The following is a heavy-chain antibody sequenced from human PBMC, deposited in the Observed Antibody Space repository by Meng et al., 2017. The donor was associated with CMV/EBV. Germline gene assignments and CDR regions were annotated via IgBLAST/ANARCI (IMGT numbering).Heavy chain of an antibody. D-gene: IGHD2-2*01. CDR2: ISSSSSSI. CDR3: ARVSLRVVPAASYYYYYGMDV. Sequence: GGSLRLSCAASGFTFSSYSMNWVRQAPGKGLGWVSYISSSSSSIYYADSVKGRFTISRDNAKNSLYLQMNRLRAEDTAVYYCARVSLRVVPAASYYYYYGMDVWGQGTTVTVSS. J-gene: IGHJ6*02. V-gene: IGHV3-48*04. CDR1: GFTFSSYS.